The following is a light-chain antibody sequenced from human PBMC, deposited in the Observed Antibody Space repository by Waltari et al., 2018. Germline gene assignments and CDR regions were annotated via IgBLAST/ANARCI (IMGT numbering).Light chain of an antibody. CDR2: DAS. J-gene: IGKJ5*01. CDR3: QQFDNLPIT. CDR1: QDIRQN. V-gene: IGKV1-33*01. Sequence: IQMTQSSFSLSANVRDRVIVTCQASQDIRQNLNWYQQKPGKAPEVLVYDASNLEAGVPSRFSGSGSGTDFTLTINSLQPEDFATYFCQQFDNLPITFGQGTRLDFK.